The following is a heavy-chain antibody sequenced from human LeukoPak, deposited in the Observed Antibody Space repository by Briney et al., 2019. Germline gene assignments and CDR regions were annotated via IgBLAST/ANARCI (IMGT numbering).Heavy chain of an antibody. CDR3: AKDLSGYSTTWSPGYMDV. D-gene: IGHD3-9*01. J-gene: IGHJ6*03. CDR1: GFTFSTYG. CDR2: IRYDGSGK. Sequence: AGGSLRLSCAASGFTFSTYGVHWVRQAPGKGLEWVAFIRYDGSGKYADSVKGRFTLSRDNSKNTLSLRLDSLRPEDTAVYYCAKDLSGYSTTWSPGYMDVWGEGTTVIVSS. V-gene: IGHV3-30*02.